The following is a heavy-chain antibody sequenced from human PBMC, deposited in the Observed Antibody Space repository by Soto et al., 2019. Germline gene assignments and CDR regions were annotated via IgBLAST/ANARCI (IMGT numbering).Heavy chain of an antibody. Sequence: PGGSLRLSCAASGFTFSSYAMSWVRQAPGKGLEWVSAISGSGDSTYYADSVKGRFIISRDNSENTLYLQMSSLRAEDTAVHYCARYLIGSGPWFDSWGQGTLVTVSS. J-gene: IGHJ5*01. CDR2: ISGSGDST. D-gene: IGHD6-19*01. CDR1: GFTFSSYA. CDR3: ARYLIGSGPWFDS. V-gene: IGHV3-23*01.